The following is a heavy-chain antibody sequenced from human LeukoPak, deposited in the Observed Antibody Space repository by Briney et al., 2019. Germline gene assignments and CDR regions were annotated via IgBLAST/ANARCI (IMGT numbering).Heavy chain of an antibody. Sequence: GGSLGLSCAASGFTFSSYEMNWVRQAPGKGLEWVSYISSSGSTIYYADSVKGRFTISRDNARNSLYLQMNSLRAEDTAVYYCARGGWDSSGYAALHHFDSWGQGTLVTVSS. J-gene: IGHJ4*02. D-gene: IGHD3-22*01. CDR2: ISSSGSTI. V-gene: IGHV3-48*03. CDR1: GFTFSSYE. CDR3: ARGGWDSSGYAALHHFDS.